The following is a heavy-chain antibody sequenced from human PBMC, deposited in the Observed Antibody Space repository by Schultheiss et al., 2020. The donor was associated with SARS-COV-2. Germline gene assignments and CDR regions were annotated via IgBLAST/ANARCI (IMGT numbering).Heavy chain of an antibody. D-gene: IGHD1-26*01. CDR2: ISSSSSYI. J-gene: IGHJ4*02. Sequence: GGSLRLSCAASGFTFSTYRMNWVRQAPGKGLEWVAFISSSSSYIYYADSLKGRFTISRDNAKNSLYLQMNSLRAEDTAVYYCARESGTYDDYSLDFWGQGTLVTVSS. CDR3: ARESGTYDDYSLDF. CDR1: GFTFSTYR. V-gene: IGHV3-21*01.